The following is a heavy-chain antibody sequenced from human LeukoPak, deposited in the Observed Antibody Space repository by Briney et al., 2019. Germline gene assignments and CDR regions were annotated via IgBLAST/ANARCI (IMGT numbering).Heavy chain of an antibody. V-gene: IGHV5-51*01. CDR2: IYPGDSDT. Sequence: GESLKISCKGSGYSFTSYWIGWVRQMPGKGLEWMGIIYPGDSDTRYSPSFQGQVTISADKSISTAYLQWSSLKASDTAMYYCARSDGSGSYYYYFDYWGQGTLVTVSS. CDR1: GYSFTSYW. J-gene: IGHJ4*02. D-gene: IGHD3-10*01. CDR3: ARSDGSGSYYYYFDY.